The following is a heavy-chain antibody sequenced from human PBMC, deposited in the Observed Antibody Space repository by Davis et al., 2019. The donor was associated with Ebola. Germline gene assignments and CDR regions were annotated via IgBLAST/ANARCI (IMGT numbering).Heavy chain of an antibody. CDR3: AKETDQQYYYYGMDV. J-gene: IGHJ6*04. CDR2: ISYDGSNK. D-gene: IGHD6-13*01. V-gene: IGHV3-30*18. CDR1: GFTFSSYG. Sequence: PGGSLRLSCAASGFTFSSYGMHWVRQAPGKGLEWVAVISYDGSNKYYADSVKGRFTISRDNSKNTLYLQMNSLRAEDTAVYYSAKETDQQYYYYGMDVWGKGTAVTVSS.